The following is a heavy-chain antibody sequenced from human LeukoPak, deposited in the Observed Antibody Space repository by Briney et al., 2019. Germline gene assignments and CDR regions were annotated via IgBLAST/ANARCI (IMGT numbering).Heavy chain of an antibody. Sequence: SETLSLTCTVSGGSISTYYWSWIRLPPGKGLEWIAYIYFTGRTQYNPSLKNRVTISVDTSKNQFSLRLSSVTPADTAVYYCARVEYYDSSGYYVDYWGQGTLVTVSS. V-gene: IGHV4-59*01. D-gene: IGHD3-22*01. CDR3: ARVEYYDSSGYYVDY. CDR2: IYFTGRT. CDR1: GGSISTYY. J-gene: IGHJ4*02.